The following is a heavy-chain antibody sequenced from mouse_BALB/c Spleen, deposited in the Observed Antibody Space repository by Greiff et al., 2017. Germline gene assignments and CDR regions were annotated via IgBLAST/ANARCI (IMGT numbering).Heavy chain of an antibody. CDR1: GFTFSNYW. Sequence: EVQLVESGGGLVQPGGSMKLSCVASGFTFSNYWMNWVRQSPEKGLEWVAEIRLKSNNYATHYAESVKGRFTISRDDSKSSVYLQMNNLRAEDTGIYYCRATVVEYYFDYWGQGTTLTVSS. V-gene: IGHV6-6*02. J-gene: IGHJ2*01. CDR3: RATVVEYYFDY. D-gene: IGHD1-1*01. CDR2: IRLKSNNYAT.